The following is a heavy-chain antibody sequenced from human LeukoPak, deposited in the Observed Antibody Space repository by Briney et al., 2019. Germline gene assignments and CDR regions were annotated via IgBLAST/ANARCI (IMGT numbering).Heavy chain of an antibody. J-gene: IGHJ4*02. Sequence: GGSLRLSCAASGFTSSSYALNWVRQAPGKGLEWVATVSGSGDRMYHADSVKGRFTISRDNSKNTIFLQMNSLRAEDTALYYCAKAAAAPGFDFWGQGTLVTVSS. CDR1: GFTSSSYA. CDR2: VSGSGDRM. CDR3: AKAAAAPGFDF. D-gene: IGHD6-13*01. V-gene: IGHV3-23*01.